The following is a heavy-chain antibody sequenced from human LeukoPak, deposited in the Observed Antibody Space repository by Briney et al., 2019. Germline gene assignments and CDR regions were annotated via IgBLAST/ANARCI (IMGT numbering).Heavy chain of an antibody. J-gene: IGHJ6*03. D-gene: IGHD3-10*01. V-gene: IGHV4-4*07. CDR3: ARAASGDAVDYYGSGRRFYSYYMDV. Sequence: SETLSLTCIVSGDSFSSYQWGWVRQPAGKGLEWIGRISASGTTSSNPALKSRVTMSVDSSKKQFSLNLSSVTAADTAVYYCARAASGDAVDYYGSGRRFYSYYMDVWGKGTTVTISS. CDR1: GDSFSSYQ. CDR2: ISASGTT.